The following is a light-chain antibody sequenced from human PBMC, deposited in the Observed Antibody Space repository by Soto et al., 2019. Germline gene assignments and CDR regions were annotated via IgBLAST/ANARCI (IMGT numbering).Light chain of an antibody. CDR1: SSDVGAYNY. Sequence: ALTQPPSASGSPGQSVTISCTGTSSDVGAYNYVSWYQQLPGKAPKLIIYEVSKRPSGVPDRFSGSKSGNTASLTVSGLQAEDEADYYCTSYAGTYSFFYVFGTGTRSPS. J-gene: IGLJ1*01. CDR3: TSYAGTYSFFYV. V-gene: IGLV2-8*01. CDR2: EVS.